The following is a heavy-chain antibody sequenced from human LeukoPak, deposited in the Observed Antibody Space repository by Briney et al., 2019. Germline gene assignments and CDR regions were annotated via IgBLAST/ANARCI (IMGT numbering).Heavy chain of an antibody. V-gene: IGHV1-8*01. CDR3: ARADAPYYDFWSAIKGYYYYGMDV. D-gene: IGHD3-3*01. J-gene: IGHJ6*02. Sequence: ASVKVSCKASGYTFTSYDIHWVRQATGQGLEWMGWTNPNSGNTGYAQKFQGRVTMTRNTSISTAYMELSSLRSEDTAVYYCARADAPYYDFWSAIKGYYYYGMDVWGQGTTVTVSS. CDR2: TNPNSGNT. CDR1: GYTFTSYD.